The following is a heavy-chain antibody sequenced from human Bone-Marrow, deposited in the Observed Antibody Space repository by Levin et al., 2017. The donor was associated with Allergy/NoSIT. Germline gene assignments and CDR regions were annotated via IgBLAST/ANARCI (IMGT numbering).Heavy chain of an antibody. D-gene: IGHD6-13*01. CDR2: IPYEGSSQ. Sequence: GGSLRLSCAASGFNFYFFGMHWVRQAPGKGLEWVAFIPYEGSSQYYADSVKGRYTISRDNSKKTVFLQMNGLRVEDSAVYYCAKDVTAAGDDHYSTGLDVWGQGTTVTVSS. J-gene: IGHJ6*02. CDR3: AKDVTAAGDDHYSTGLDV. V-gene: IGHV3-30*02. CDR1: GFNFYFFG.